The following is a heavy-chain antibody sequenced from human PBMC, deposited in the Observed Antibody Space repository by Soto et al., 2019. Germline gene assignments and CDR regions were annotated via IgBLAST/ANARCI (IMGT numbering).Heavy chain of an antibody. Sequence: EVQLLEYGGGLVQPGGSLRLSCAASGFTLSSYAMYWVRQAPAKGLEWVSAISGSGGATYYADSVKGRFTISRDNSKNTLYLQVTSLRAEATAVYYCAKGVYSSRWFFDYWGQGTLVTVSS. D-gene: IGHD6-13*01. CDR3: AKGVYSSRWFFDY. CDR2: ISGSGGAT. V-gene: IGHV3-23*01. CDR1: GFTLSSYA. J-gene: IGHJ4*02.